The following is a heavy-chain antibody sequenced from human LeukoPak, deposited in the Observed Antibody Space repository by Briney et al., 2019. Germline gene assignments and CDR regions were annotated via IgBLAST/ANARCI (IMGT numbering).Heavy chain of an antibody. Sequence: SGTLSLTCAVSGGSISSSNWWSWVRQPPGKGLEWIGEIYHSGSTNYNPSLKSRVTISVDKSKNQFSLKLSSVTAADTAVYYCARDRGGVALDYYYYMDVWGKGTTVTVSS. CDR1: GGSISSSNW. J-gene: IGHJ6*03. CDR2: IYHSGST. D-gene: IGHD3-16*01. CDR3: ARDRGGVALDYYYYMDV. V-gene: IGHV4-4*02.